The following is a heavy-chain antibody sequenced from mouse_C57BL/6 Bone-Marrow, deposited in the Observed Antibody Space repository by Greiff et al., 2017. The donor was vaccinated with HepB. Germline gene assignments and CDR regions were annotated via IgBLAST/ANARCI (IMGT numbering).Heavy chain of an antibody. CDR2: IHPNSGST. CDR1: GYTFTSYW. CDR3: GGSAQQDY. V-gene: IGHV1-64*01. Sequence: VQLHQSGAELVKPGASVKLSCKASGYTFTSYWMHWVKQRPGQGLEWIGMIHPNSGSTNYNEKFKSKATLTVDKSSSTAYMQLSSLTSEDSAVYYCGGSAQQDYWGQGTTLTVSS. J-gene: IGHJ2*01.